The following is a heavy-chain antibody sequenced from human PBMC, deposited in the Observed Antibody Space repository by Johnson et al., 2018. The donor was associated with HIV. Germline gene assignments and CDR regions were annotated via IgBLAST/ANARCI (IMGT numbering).Heavy chain of an antibody. J-gene: IGHJ3*02. Sequence: VQLVESGGGVVRPGGYLRLSCVASGFTFDDYGMSWVRQVPGKGLEWVSGINYYGSSTGYADSVKGRFTISRDNAKNSLYLQMNSLRVEDTALYYCARGFSSGYNDAFDIWGQATMVTVS. CDR1: GFTFDDYG. D-gene: IGHD3-22*01. V-gene: IGHV3-20*04. CDR2: INYYGSST. CDR3: ARGFSSGYNDAFDI.